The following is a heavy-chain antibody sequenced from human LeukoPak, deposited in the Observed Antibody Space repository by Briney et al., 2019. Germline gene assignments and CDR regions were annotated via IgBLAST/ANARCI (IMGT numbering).Heavy chain of an antibody. CDR3: ARITIFGVAQSREGYNWFDP. V-gene: IGHV1-69*13. J-gene: IGHJ5*02. CDR1: GYTFTSYG. D-gene: IGHD3-3*01. CDR2: IIPIFGTA. Sequence: VASVKVSCKASGYTFTSYGISWVRQAPGQGLEWMGGIIPIFGTANYAQKFQGRVTITADESTSTAYMELSSLRSEDTAVYYCARITIFGVAQSREGYNWFDPWGQGTLVTVSS.